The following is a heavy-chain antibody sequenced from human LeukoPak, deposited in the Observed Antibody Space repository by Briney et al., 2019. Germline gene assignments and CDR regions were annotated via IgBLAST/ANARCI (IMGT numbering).Heavy chain of an antibody. V-gene: IGHV3-7*04. J-gene: IGHJ4*02. CDR2: INQDGREQ. CDR1: GFTFSDYW. CDR3: TGGALDY. Sequence: GGSLRLSCAASGFTFSDYWMGWVRQAPGQGLEWVAKINQDGREQHFVDSVRGRFPISRDNANNSLFLQMDSLRAEDTAVYFCTGGALDYWGQGALVTVSS.